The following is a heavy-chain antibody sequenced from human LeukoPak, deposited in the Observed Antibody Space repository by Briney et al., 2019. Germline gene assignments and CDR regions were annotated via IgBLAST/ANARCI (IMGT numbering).Heavy chain of an antibody. CDR3: ARGDAAILNAFDI. Sequence: SETLSLTCTVSGGSISSSIYYWGWIRQPPGKGLEWIGSIYYSGSTYYNPSLKSRVTISVDTSKNQFSLKLSSVTAADTAVYYCARGDAAILNAFDIWGQGTMVTVSS. D-gene: IGHD2-2*02. CDR2: IYYSGST. J-gene: IGHJ3*02. V-gene: IGHV4-39*07. CDR1: GGSISSSIYY.